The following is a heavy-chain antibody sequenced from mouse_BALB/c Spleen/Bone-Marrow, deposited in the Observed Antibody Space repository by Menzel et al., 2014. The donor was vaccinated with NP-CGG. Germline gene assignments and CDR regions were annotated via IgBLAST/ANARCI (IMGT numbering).Heavy chain of an antibody. V-gene: IGHV1-14*01. Sequence: VQLKHSGPELVKPGASVKMSCKASGYTFTSYIMHWVKQKPGQGLEWIGYINPYNDGTKYNEKFKGKATLTSDKSSSTAYMELSSLTSEGSAVYYCARRWLPYAMDYWGQGTSVTVSS. CDR1: GYTFTSYI. D-gene: IGHD2-3*01. J-gene: IGHJ4*01. CDR2: INPYNDGT. CDR3: ARRWLPYAMDY.